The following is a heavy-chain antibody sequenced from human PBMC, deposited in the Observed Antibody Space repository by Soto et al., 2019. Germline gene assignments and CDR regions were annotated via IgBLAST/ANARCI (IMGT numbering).Heavy chain of an antibody. CDR3: ARKTVAVSWMDY. CDR1: GFTFSSYG. CDR2: IWYDGSNK. D-gene: IGHD6-19*01. Sequence: QVQLVESGGGVVQPGRSLRLSCAASGFTFSSYGMHWVRQAPGKGLEWVAVIWYDGSNKYYADSVKGRFTISRDNSKNTLYLQMNSLSAEDTAVYYCARKTVAVSWMDYWGQGTLVTVSS. V-gene: IGHV3-33*01. J-gene: IGHJ4*02.